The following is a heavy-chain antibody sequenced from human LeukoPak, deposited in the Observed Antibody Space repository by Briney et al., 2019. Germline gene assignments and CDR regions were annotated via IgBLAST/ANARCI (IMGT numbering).Heavy chain of an antibody. CDR1: GITFGDYA. V-gene: IGHV3-49*03. CDR3: AGASYGDLYCRFDP. D-gene: IGHD4-17*01. J-gene: IGHJ5*02. Sequence: GRSLRLSCATSGITFGDYAMSWFRQAPGKGLEWVGFIRSKTYGATTEYAASVKCRFTISRHDSKNTAYLQMNSLKTEDTAVYYCAGASYGDLYCRFDPWGQGTLVTVSS. CDR2: IRSKTYGATT.